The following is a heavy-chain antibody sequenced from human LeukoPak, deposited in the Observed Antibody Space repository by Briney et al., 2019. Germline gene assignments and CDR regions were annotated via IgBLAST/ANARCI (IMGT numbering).Heavy chain of an antibody. V-gene: IGHV4-39*01. CDR3: VGEEYGTGSYYKSSQ. Sequence: SETLSLTCRVSDGSIRGDSFYWGWIRQPPGKGLEWLGSVYYTGSYTGTTYHNPSLESRVTVSVDTSRNPCSLRLTSVTAADTAVYYCVGEEYGTGSYYKSSQWGQGTLVTVSS. D-gene: IGHD3-10*01. J-gene: IGHJ4*02. CDR2: VYYTGSYTGTT. CDR1: DGSIRGDSFY.